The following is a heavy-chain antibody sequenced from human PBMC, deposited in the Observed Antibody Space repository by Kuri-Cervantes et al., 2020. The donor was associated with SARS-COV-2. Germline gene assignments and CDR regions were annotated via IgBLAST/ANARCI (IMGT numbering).Heavy chain of an antibody. CDR2: IKHDGGEE. J-gene: IGHJ4*02. V-gene: IGHV3-7*05. CDR1: GFTFSSYC. Sequence: ETLSLTCAVSGFTFSSYCMSWVRQAPVKGLEWVADIKHDGGEEYYVDSVKGRFTISRDNAKNSLYLQMHSLRAEDTAVYYCARDMQILTGHYYLNFDYWGQGTLVTVSS. D-gene: IGHD3-9*01. CDR3: ARDMQILTGHYYLNFDY.